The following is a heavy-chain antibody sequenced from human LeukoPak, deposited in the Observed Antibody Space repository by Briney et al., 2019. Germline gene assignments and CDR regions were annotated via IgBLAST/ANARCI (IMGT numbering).Heavy chain of an antibody. CDR2: MSPSGSS. Sequence: PSETLSLTCAVYGGSFSDYYWTWICQTPGKGLEWIGEMSPSGSSNYNPSLKSRVTISVDTSKNQFSLKLRSVTAADTAVYYCARGRQDVNMILVVMAGVSYYLDVWSKGTTVTVS. V-gene: IGHV4-34*01. J-gene: IGHJ6*03. CDR1: GGSFSDYY. CDR3: ARGRQDVNMILVVMAGVSYYLDV. D-gene: IGHD3-22*01.